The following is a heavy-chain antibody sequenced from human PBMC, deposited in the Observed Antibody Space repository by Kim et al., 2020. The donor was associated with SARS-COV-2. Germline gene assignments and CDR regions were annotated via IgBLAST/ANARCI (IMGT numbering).Heavy chain of an antibody. CDR1: GFTFSSYA. J-gene: IGHJ4*02. Sequence: GGSLRLSCSASGFTFSSYAMHWVRQAPGKGLEYVSAISSNGGSTYYADSVKGRFTISRDNSKNTLYLQMGSLRAEDMAVYYCARGVGSRLMTPSAYWGQGTLVTVSS. CDR2: ISSNGGST. CDR3: ARGVGSRLMTPSAY. V-gene: IGHV3-64*02. D-gene: IGHD2-8*01.